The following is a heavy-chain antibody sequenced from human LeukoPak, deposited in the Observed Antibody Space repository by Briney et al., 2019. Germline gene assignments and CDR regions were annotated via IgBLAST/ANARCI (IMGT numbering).Heavy chain of an antibody. CDR2: IYPGDSGT. Sequence: GESLKISCKGSGYSFTSYWIAWVRQMPGKGLERLGIIYPGDSGTRYSPSFQGQVTISADKSISTAYLQWSSLKASDTAMYYCARLSRAVLTYGMDVWGKGTTVTVSS. CDR3: ARLSRAVLTYGMDV. CDR1: GYSFTSYW. J-gene: IGHJ6*04. D-gene: IGHD6-19*01. V-gene: IGHV5-51*01.